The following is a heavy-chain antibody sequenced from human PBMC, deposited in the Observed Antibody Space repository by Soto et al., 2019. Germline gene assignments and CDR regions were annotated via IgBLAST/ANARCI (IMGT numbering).Heavy chain of an antibody. D-gene: IGHD2-2*01. V-gene: IGHV3-23*01. J-gene: IGHJ4*02. CDR1: GFTFSSYA. Sequence: PGASLRLSCEASGFTFSSYAMSWVRQAPGKGLEWVSAISGSGGSTYYADSVKGRFTISRDNSKNTLYLQMNSLRAEDTAVYYCAKDGVYCSSTSCYLYYFDYWGQGT. CDR2: ISGSGGST. CDR3: AKDGVYCSSTSCYLYYFDY.